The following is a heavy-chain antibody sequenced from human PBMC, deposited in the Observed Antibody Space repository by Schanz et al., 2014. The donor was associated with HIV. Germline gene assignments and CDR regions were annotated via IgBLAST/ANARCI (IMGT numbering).Heavy chain of an antibody. D-gene: IGHD3-10*01. V-gene: IGHV4-4*07. J-gene: IGHJ6*02. CDR1: GGPISSYY. CDR3: ARGQFGELFYGMDV. Sequence: QVQLQESGPGLVKPSETLSLTCTVSGGPISSYYWTWIRQPAGKGLEWIGRIYTSGGTNYNPSLKSRGSTSVDTSKNQFSLKLSSVTAADTAVYYCARGQFGELFYGMDVWGRGTTVIVSS. CDR2: IYTSGGT.